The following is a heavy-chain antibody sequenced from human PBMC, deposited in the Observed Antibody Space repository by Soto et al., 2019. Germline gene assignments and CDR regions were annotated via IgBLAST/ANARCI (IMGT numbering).Heavy chain of an antibody. CDR3: GRVSSGSYSDY. J-gene: IGHJ4*02. V-gene: IGHV4-59*12. CDR2: IYSRGST. Sequence: PSETLSLTCTFSGCSISSYYWSWIRQPPGKGLEWIGYIYSRGSTNYNPSLKSRVTISVDTSKNQFSLKLSSVTAADTAVYYCGRVSSGSYSDYWGQGTLVTVSS. D-gene: IGHD1-26*01. CDR1: GCSISSYY.